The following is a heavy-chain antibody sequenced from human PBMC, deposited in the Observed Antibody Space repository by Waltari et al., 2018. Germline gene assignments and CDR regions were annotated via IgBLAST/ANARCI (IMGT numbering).Heavy chain of an antibody. J-gene: IGHJ6*02. CDR2: ISSEGHI. CDR3: VTMRGDV. V-gene: IGHV3-53*02. Sequence: EVQLVESGGGLIQPGGCLRLSCAVSGFIVSSDFMSWVRQAPGKGLEWVSLISSEGHIYYADSVKGRFTIPRDSSKNTLDLHMNSLGAEETAVYYCVTMRGDVWGQGTTVTVSS. D-gene: IGHD3-10*01. CDR1: GFIVSSDF.